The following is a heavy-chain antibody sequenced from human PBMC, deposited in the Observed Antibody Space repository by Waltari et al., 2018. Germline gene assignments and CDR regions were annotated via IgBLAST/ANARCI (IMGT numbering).Heavy chain of an antibody. CDR1: GYSFANYW. D-gene: IGHD3-22*01. CDR2: IYPGDSDT. J-gene: IGHJ3*02. Sequence: EVQLVQSGVEVKKPGESLKISCKGSGYSFANYWIGWVRQMPGKGLEWMGIIYPGDSDTRYSPSFQGQVTISADKSISTAYLQWSSLKASDTAMYYCAREDLYYYENNDYYGDAFDIWGQGTMVTVSS. CDR3: AREDLYYYENNDYYGDAFDI. V-gene: IGHV5-51*01.